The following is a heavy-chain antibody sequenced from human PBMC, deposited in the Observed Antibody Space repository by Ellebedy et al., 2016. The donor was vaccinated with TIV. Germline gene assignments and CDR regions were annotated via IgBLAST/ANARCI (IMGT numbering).Heavy chain of an antibody. D-gene: IGHD1-7*01. CDR1: GFTFDDFA. J-gene: IGHJ3*02. V-gene: IGHV3-9*01. Sequence: SLKISCAASGFTFDDFAMHWVRQAPGLGLEGVSGISWNSGSMHYTDSVKGRFTISRDNAKNSLYLQMNSLRAEDTAVYYCASNPTELLLAFDIWGQGTMVTVSS. CDR2: ISWNSGSM. CDR3: ASNPTELLLAFDI.